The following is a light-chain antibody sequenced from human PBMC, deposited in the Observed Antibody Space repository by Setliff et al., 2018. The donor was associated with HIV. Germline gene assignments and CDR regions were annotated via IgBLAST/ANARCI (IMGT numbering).Light chain of an antibody. CDR2: ENN. CDR1: SSNIGNNY. Sequence: QSVLTQPPSVSAAPGQKVTISCSGSSSNIGNNYVSWYQQFPGTAPKLFVYENNKRPSGIPDRVSGSKSGTSATLGITGLQTGDEADYYWGTWDSSLSAPVFGGGTK. V-gene: IGLV1-51*02. CDR3: GTWDSSLSAPV. J-gene: IGLJ3*02.